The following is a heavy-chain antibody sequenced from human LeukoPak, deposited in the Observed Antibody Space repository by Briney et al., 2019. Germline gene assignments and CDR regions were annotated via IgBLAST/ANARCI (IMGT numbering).Heavy chain of an antibody. D-gene: IGHD4-17*01. J-gene: IGHJ4*02. CDR2: ISSPGSTI. V-gene: IGHV3-48*03. CDR3: ASEPPVDY. CDR1: GFTFSNYE. Sequence: TGGSLRLSCAASGFTFSNYEMNWVRQAPGKGLEWVSYISSPGSTIYYADSVKGRFTISRDNAKNSLYLQMNSLRAEDTAAYYCASEPPVDYWGQGTLVTVSS.